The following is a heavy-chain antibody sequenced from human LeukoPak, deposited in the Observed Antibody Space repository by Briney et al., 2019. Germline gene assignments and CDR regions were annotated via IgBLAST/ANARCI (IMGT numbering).Heavy chain of an antibody. J-gene: IGHJ6*02. CDR1: GFTLSSYW. D-gene: IGHD2-2*03. Sequence: GGSLRLSCAASGFTLSSYWMHWVCQAPGKGLVWVSRINSDESTYADSVKGRFTISRDNAKNTLYLQMNSLRAEDTAVYYCARDRLDRNYYYGLDVWGQGTTVTVSS. CDR2: INSDES. CDR3: ARDRLDRNYYYGLDV. V-gene: IGHV3-74*01.